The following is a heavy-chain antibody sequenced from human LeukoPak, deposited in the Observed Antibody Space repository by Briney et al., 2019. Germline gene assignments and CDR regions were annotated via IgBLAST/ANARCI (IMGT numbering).Heavy chain of an antibody. CDR1: GFTFSDYY. Sequence: PGGSLRLSCAASGFTFSDYYMSWVRQAPGKGLEWVSVIYSGGSTYYADSVKGRFTISRDNSKNTLYLQMNSLRAEDTAVYYCEYGSDSRRIDYWSQGSLVTV. CDR3: EYGSDSRRIDY. V-gene: IGHV3-66*01. CDR2: IYSGGST. D-gene: IGHD2-21*02. J-gene: IGHJ4*02.